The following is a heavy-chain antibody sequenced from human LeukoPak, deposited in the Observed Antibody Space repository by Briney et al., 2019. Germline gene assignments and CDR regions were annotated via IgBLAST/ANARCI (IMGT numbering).Heavy chain of an antibody. CDR1: GGSISSGSYY. J-gene: IGHJ4*02. CDR2: IYTSGCT. V-gene: IGHV4-61*02. D-gene: IGHD1-7*01. Sequence: SETLSLTCTVPGGSISSGSYYWSWIRQPAGKGLEWIGRIYTSGCTNYNPSLKSRVTISVDTSKNQFSLKLSSVTAADTAVYYCARERTGTTNDYWGQGTLVTVSS. CDR3: ARERTGTTNDY.